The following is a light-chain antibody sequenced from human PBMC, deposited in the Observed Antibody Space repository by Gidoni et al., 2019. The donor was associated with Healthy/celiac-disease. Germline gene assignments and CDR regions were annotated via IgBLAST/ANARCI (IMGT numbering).Light chain of an antibody. CDR1: QSVSSY. J-gene: IGKJ3*01. Sequence: EIVLTQSPATLSLSPGARATLSCRASQSVSSYLAWYQQQPGQAPRLHIYDASNRATGIPARFSGRGSGIDVTLTISSLEPEDFAVYYCQQRSNWPPPFTFGPGTKVDIK. V-gene: IGKV3-11*01. CDR3: QQRSNWPPPFT. CDR2: DAS.